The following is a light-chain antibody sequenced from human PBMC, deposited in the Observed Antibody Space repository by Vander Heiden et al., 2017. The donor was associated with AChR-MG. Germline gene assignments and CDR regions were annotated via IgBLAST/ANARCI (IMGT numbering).Light chain of an antibody. CDR2: AVT. CDR1: SSDIGDYNR. CDR3: SSHSSSGAIL. Sequence: QSALTQPPSVSGSPGQSVTISCTGTSSDIGDYNRVSWYQQAPGTVPKLMSYAVTHRPSGVPDRFSGSKSGNTASLTISGLQPEDEADYYCSSHSSSGAILFGGGTKLTVL. V-gene: IGLV2-18*02. J-gene: IGLJ2*01.